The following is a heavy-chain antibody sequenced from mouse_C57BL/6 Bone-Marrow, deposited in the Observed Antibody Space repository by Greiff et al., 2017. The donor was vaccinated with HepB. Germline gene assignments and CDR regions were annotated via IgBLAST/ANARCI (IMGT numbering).Heavy chain of an antibody. CDR2: IWGAGST. CDR1: GFSLTSYG. V-gene: IGHV2-6*01. Sequence: VQLQESGPGLVAPSQSLSITCTVSGFSLTSYGVDWVRQSPGKGLEWLGVIWGAGSTNYNSALKSRLSTSKDNSNGQVFLKRNSLQTDDTAMYYCASLNYYGSSSWFAYWGQGTLVTVSA. J-gene: IGHJ3*01. D-gene: IGHD1-1*01. CDR3: ASLNYYGSSSWFAY.